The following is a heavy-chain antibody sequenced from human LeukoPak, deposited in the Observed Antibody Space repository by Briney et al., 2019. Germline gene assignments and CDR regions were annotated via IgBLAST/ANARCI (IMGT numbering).Heavy chain of an antibody. D-gene: IGHD2-2*01. V-gene: IGHV3-30*04. CDR2: ISYDGSNK. CDR3: ARVMGRYCSSTSRYVDY. J-gene: IGHJ4*02. CDR1: GITFSSYA. Sequence: GGSLRLSCAASGITFSSYAMHWVRQAPGKGLEWVAVISYDGSNKYYADSVKGRFTISRDNSKNTLYLQMNSLRAEDTAVYYCARVMGRYCSSTSRYVDYWGQGTLVTVSS.